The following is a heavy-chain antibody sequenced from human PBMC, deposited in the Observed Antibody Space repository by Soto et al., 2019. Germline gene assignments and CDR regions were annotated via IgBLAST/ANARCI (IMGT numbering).Heavy chain of an antibody. CDR2: ISASGPQT. Sequence: VGSLRLSCAASGFRFSSYAMSWVRQAPGKGPEWVSSISASGPQTYYADSVKGRFSISRDTSTNTLYLQMNSLIAEDTAVYYCAKDPNGDYVGAFDIWGQGTMVTVSS. D-gene: IGHD4-17*01. CDR3: AKDPNGDYVGAFDI. J-gene: IGHJ3*02. V-gene: IGHV3-23*01. CDR1: GFRFSSYA.